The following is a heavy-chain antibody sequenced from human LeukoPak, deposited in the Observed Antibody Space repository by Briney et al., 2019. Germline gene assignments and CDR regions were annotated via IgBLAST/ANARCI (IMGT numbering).Heavy chain of an antibody. Sequence: GASVKVSCKASGYTFTSYYMHWVRQATGQGLEWMGWMNPNSGNTGYAQKFQGRVTITRNTSISTAYMELSSPRSEDTAVYYCARASTSRDQTLDYFDYWGQGTLVTVSS. CDR3: ARASTSRDQTLDYFDY. CDR1: GYTFTSYY. J-gene: IGHJ4*02. V-gene: IGHV1-8*03. D-gene: IGHD2-2*01. CDR2: MNPNSGNT.